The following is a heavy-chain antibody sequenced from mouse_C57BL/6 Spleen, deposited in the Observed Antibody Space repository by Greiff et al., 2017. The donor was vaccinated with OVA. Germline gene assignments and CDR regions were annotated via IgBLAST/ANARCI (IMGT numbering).Heavy chain of an antibody. CDR2: IDPETGGT. CDR1: GYTFTDYE. Sequence: VQGVESGAELVRPGASVTLSCKASGYTFTDYEMHWVKQTPVHGLEWIGAIDPETGGTAYNQKFKGKAILTADKSSSTAYMELRSRTSEDSAVYYCTITTGGGFAYWGQGTLVTVSA. V-gene: IGHV1-15*01. D-gene: IGHD1-1*01. J-gene: IGHJ3*01. CDR3: TITTGGGFAY.